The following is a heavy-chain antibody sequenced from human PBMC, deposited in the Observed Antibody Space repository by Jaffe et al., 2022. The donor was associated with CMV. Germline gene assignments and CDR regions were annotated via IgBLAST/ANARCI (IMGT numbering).Heavy chain of an antibody. CDR3: AREGDYGDYWFDP. J-gene: IGHJ5*02. V-gene: IGHV4-59*01. D-gene: IGHD4-17*01. CDR1: GGSISSYY. CDR2: IYYSGST. Sequence: QVQLQESGPGLVKPSETLSLTCTVSGGSISSYYWSWIRQPPGKGLEWIGYIYYSGSTNYNPSLKSRVTISVDTSKNQFSLKLSSVTAADTAVYYCAREGDYGDYWFDPWGQGTLVTVSS.